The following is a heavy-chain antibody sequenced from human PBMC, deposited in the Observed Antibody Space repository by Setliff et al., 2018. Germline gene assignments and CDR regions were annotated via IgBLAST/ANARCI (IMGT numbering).Heavy chain of an antibody. J-gene: IGHJ4*02. CDR2: INHSGST. V-gene: IGHV4-34*01. Sequence: PSETLSLTCAVYGGSFSGYYWTWIRQPPGKGLEWIGEINHSGSTNYNPSLKSRVTISVDTSKNQFSLKLSSVTAADTAVYYCARTRGSSGYYDYWGQGTLVTV. CDR3: ARTRGSSGYYDY. D-gene: IGHD3-22*01. CDR1: GGSFSGYY.